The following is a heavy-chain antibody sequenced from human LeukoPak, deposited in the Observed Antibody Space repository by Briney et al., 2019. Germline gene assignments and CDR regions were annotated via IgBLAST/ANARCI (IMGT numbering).Heavy chain of an antibody. CDR3: ARDYRQLVRPFDY. CDR2: ISSSSYI. J-gene: IGHJ4*02. D-gene: IGHD6-13*01. CDR1: GFTFSSYS. V-gene: IGHV3-21*01. Sequence: GGSLRLSGAASGFTFSSYSMNWVRQAPGKGLEWVSSISSSSYIYYADSVKGRFTISRDNAKNSLYLQMNSLRAEDTAVYYCARDYRQLVRPFDYWGQGTLVTVSS.